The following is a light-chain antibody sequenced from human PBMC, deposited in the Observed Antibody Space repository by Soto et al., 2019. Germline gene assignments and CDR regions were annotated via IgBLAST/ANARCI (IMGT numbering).Light chain of an antibody. CDR3: QQYGSSPLIS. CDR2: GAS. CDR1: QTVSITY. Sequence: PGESATVSCRASQTVSITYLTWYQQKPGQAARLLIFGASKRATGIPDRFSGSGCGRDFTLTISGLEPDDFAVYYCQQYGSSPLISFGQGTRLDI. V-gene: IGKV3-20*01. J-gene: IGKJ5*01.